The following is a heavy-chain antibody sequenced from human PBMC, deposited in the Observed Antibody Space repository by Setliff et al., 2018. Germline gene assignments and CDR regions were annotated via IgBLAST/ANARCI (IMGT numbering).Heavy chain of an antibody. Sequence: ASVKVSCKTSPYSFSGYYIHWVRQAPGQGLEWMGWINTNSGGTRYAQRFQGRVTMTRDTSISTAYMELSRLRSDDTAVYYCARTKGFVDGYLDPWGQGTLVTVSS. D-gene: IGHD3-10*01. V-gene: IGHV1-2*02. CDR1: PYSFSGYY. CDR2: INTNSGGT. CDR3: ARTKGFVDGYLDP. J-gene: IGHJ5*02.